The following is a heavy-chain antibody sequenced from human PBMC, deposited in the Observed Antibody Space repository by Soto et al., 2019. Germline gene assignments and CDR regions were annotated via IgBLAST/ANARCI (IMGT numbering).Heavy chain of an antibody. CDR1: GYTFTGYY. CDR3: ARSRGYSSSLKARIIY. CDR2: INPNSGGT. Sequence: ASVKVSCKAAGYTFTGYYMHWVRQAPGQGLEWMGWINPNSGGTNYAQKFQGRVTMTRETSIRTAYMELSRLRSDDTAVYYCARSRGYSSSLKARIIYWGQGAMVTVYS. V-gene: IGHV1-2*02. J-gene: IGHJ4*02. D-gene: IGHD6-6*01.